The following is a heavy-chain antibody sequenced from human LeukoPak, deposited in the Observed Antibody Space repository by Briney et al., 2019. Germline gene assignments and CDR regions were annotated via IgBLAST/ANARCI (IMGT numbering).Heavy chain of an antibody. CDR1: GFTFSSYA. CDR3: ARDYPYYYDSSGYSSFDY. CDR2: ISGSGGST. J-gene: IGHJ4*02. V-gene: IGHV3-23*01. D-gene: IGHD3-22*01. Sequence: GGSLRLSCAASGFTFSSYAMSWVRQAPGKGLEWVSAISGSGGSTYYADSVKGRFTISRDNSKNTLYLQMNSLRAEDTAVYYCARDYPYYYDSSGYSSFDYWGQGTLVTVSS.